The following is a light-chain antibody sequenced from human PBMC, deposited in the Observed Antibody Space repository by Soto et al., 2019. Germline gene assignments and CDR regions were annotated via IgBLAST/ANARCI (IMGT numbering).Light chain of an antibody. Sequence: DIVMTQSPDSLAVSLGERATINCRSSQRILTSSNNKDYLAWYQQKPGQPPKLLIYWASIRESGVPDRFSGSGSGTDFTLTISSLQAEDVAVYFCQQYHSTPITFGQGTRLEIK. CDR1: QRILTSSNNKDY. CDR3: QQYHSTPIT. J-gene: IGKJ5*01. V-gene: IGKV4-1*01. CDR2: WAS.